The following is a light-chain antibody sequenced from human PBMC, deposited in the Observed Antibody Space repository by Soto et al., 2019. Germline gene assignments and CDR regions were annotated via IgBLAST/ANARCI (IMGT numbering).Light chain of an antibody. CDR3: QQYNNLPQT. J-gene: IGKJ1*01. V-gene: IGKV3-15*01. CDR2: GAS. Sequence: VMTQAPATLSVSPGERATLSCRASQTINNNVAWYQLKDGQVPRLVIYGASTRATDIPARFSGSGSGTEFTLNISSLQSEDFAEYHCQQYNNLPQTFGQGTKVEIK. CDR1: QTINNN.